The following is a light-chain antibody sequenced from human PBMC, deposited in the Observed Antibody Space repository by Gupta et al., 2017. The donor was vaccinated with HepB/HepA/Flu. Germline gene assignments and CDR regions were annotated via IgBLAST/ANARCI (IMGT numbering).Light chain of an antibody. CDR1: QSISSW. V-gene: IGKV1-5*03. J-gene: IGKJ2*01. CDR3: QQDNSYPYT. Sequence: DIQMTQSPSTLSASVGDRVTITFRASQSISSWLAWYQQKPGKAPKLLIYKASRVESGVPSRFSGSGSGTEFTLTISSLQPDDFATYYCQQDNSYPYTFGQGTKLEIK. CDR2: KAS.